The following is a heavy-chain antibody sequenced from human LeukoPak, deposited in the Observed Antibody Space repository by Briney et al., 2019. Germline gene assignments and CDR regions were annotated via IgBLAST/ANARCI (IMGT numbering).Heavy chain of an antibody. J-gene: IGHJ5*02. Sequence: SETLSLTCTVSGGSISSYYWSWIRQPAGKGLEWIGRIYTGGSTNYNPSLKSRVTMSVDTSKNQFSLKLSSVTAADTAVYYCATNSGSYGWFDPWGQGTLVTVSS. CDR2: IYTGGST. CDR1: GGSISSYY. D-gene: IGHD1-26*01. CDR3: ATNSGSYGWFDP. V-gene: IGHV4-4*07.